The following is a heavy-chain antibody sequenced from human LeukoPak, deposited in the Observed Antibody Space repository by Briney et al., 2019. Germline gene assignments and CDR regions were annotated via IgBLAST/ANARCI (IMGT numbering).Heavy chain of an antibody. J-gene: IGHJ4*02. CDR3: ARDGYSGSYYPGQQFDY. Sequence: GASVKVSCKASGYTFTSYAMNWVRQAPGQGLEWMGWINTNTGNPTYAQGFTGRFVFSLDTSVSTAYLQISSLKAEDTAVYYCARDGYSGSYYPGQQFDYWGQGTLVTVSS. D-gene: IGHD1-26*01. V-gene: IGHV7-4-1*02. CDR2: INTNTGNP. CDR1: GYTFTSYA.